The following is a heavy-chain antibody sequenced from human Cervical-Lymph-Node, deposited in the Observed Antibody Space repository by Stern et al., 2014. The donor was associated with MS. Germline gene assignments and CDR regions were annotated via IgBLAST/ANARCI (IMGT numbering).Heavy chain of an antibody. D-gene: IGHD3-22*01. CDR1: GYTL. CDR2: INPTGGST. V-gene: IGHV1-46*01. J-gene: IGHJ4*02. CDR3: ARAGSGNSNYFDY. Sequence: VQLVESGAEVKKPGASVKVSCKASGYTLYWVRQASGQGLEWMGIINPTGGSTTYAQTFQGRVTMTADTSTGTVYMDLSSLTSEDTAIYYCARAGSGNSNYFDYWGQGTLVTVSS.